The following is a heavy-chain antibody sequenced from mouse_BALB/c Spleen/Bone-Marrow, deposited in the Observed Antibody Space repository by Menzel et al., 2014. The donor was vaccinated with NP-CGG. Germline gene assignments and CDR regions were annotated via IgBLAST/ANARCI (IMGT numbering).Heavy chain of an antibody. Sequence: QLQQSGAELVKPGASVKMSCKASGYTFTSYWMHWVKQRPGQGLEWIGVIDPSDSYTSYNQKFKGKATLTVDTSSSTAYMQLSSLTSEDSAVYYCTIYYRSFAYWGQGTLVTVSA. J-gene: IGHJ3*01. CDR1: GYTFTSYW. D-gene: IGHD2-14*01. CDR2: IDPSDSYT. CDR3: TIYYRSFAY. V-gene: IGHV1S127*01.